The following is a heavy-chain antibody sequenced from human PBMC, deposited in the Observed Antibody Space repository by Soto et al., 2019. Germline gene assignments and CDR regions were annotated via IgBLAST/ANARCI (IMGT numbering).Heavy chain of an antibody. V-gene: IGHV4-34*01. Sequence: SETLSLTCAVYGGSFSGYYWSWIRQPPGKGLEWIGEINHSGSTNYNPSLKSRVTISVDTSKNQFSLKLSSVTAADTAVYYCARHVKGDYFDYWGQGTLVTVSS. J-gene: IGHJ4*02. CDR3: ARHVKGDYFDY. CDR2: INHSGST. CDR1: GGSFSGYY.